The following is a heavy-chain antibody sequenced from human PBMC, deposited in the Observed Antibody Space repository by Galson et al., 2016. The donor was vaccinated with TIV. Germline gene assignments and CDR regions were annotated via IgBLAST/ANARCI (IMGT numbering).Heavy chain of an antibody. J-gene: IGHJ6*02. D-gene: IGHD3-22*01. CDR1: GYTFTSFW. CDR3: ARDPPVSQYDSSGYLPSSYNYYAMDV. CDR2: IYPRDSQT. Sequence: QSGAEVKKPGESLKISCKCSGYTFTSFWVGWVRQLPGRGLEWMGIIYPRDSQTRYSPSFQGQVTMSADKSISTAYLQWSSLKASDPAIYYCARDPPVSQYDSSGYLPSSYNYYAMDVWGQGTTVTVSS. V-gene: IGHV5-51*01.